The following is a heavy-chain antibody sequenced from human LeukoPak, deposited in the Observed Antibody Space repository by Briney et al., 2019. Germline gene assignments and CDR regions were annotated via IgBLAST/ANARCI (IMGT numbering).Heavy chain of an antibody. CDR3: ARDRLEVLDYYLDY. Sequence: SETLSLTCTVSGGSVTSYYWSWIRQPPGKGLEWIGYIYYSGSTNYSPSLQSRVTISLDMSKNQFSLQLRSVTAADTAVYYCARDRLEVLDYYLDYWGQGTLVTVSS. D-gene: IGHD1-1*01. CDR1: GGSVTSYY. J-gene: IGHJ4*02. V-gene: IGHV4-59*02. CDR2: IYYSGST.